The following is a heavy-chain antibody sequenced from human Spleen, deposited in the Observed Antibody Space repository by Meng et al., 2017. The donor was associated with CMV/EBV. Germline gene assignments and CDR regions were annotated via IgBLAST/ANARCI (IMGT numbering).Heavy chain of an antibody. CDR3: ARDGAVPARPYAYYYGMDV. Sequence: GGSLRLSCAASGFAFDDYAMHWVRQAPGKGLEWVSGISSNGGSVGYADSVKGRFTISRDNSENTLYLQMSGLRGEDTAMYYCARDGAVPARPYAYYYGMDVWGQGTTVTVSS. J-gene: IGHJ6*02. CDR2: ISSNGGSV. V-gene: IGHV3-9*01. CDR1: GFAFDDYA. D-gene: IGHD2-2*01.